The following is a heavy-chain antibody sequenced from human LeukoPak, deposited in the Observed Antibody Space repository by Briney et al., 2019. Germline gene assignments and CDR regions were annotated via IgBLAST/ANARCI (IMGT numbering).Heavy chain of an antibody. Sequence: SETLSLTCAVYGGSFSGYYWRWVRQPPGKGLEWIGEISYSGSTNYNPSLKSRVTISVDTSKSQFSLKLTSVTAADTAVYYCARGPKQQLVRGWFDPWGQGTLVTVSS. CDR2: ISYSGST. V-gene: IGHV4-34*01. D-gene: IGHD6-13*01. CDR3: ARGPKQQLVRGWFDP. CDR1: GGSFSGYY. J-gene: IGHJ5*02.